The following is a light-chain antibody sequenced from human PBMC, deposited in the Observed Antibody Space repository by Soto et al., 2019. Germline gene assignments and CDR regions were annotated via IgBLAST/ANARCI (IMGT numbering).Light chain of an antibody. CDR1: QSVLYSSNNKNY. Sequence: IVMTQSPDSLAVSLGERATINCKSSQSVLYSSNNKNYLAWYRQKPGQPPKLLIYCASIRESGVPDRISGSGSGTDFTITISSLQAEDVAIYYCQQYYSTPPYTFGQGTKLEIK. CDR3: QQYYSTPPYT. V-gene: IGKV4-1*01. CDR2: CAS. J-gene: IGKJ2*01.